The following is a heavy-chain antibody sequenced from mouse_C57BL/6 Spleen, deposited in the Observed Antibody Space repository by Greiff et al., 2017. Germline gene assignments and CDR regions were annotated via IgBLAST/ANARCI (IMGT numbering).Heavy chain of an antibody. CDR1: GYTFTSYW. CDR2: IYPSDSET. J-gene: IGHJ4*01. CDR3: ARGLYYGNAEEAMDY. V-gene: IGHV1-61*01. Sequence: QVQLQQPGAELVRPGSSVKLSCEASGYTFTSYWMDWVKQRPGQGLEWIGNIYPSDSETPYNQKFKDKATLTVDKSSSTAYMQLSSLTSEDSAVYYGARGLYYGNAEEAMDYWGQGTSVTVSS. D-gene: IGHD2-1*01.